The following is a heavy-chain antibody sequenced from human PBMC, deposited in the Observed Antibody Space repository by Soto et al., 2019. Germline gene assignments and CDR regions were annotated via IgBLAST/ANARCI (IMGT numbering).Heavy chain of an antibody. D-gene: IGHD3-9*01. Sequence: QLQLQESGPGLVKPSETLSLTCSVSCDSINSDKYYWGWIRQPPGKGLEWIGSIYYRGNTYYNPSLQPRVTISRYKSKSQFSLKLNSVTAADSAVYFCARLEGLATISYYFDFWGQGALVTVSS. CDR1: CDSINSDKYY. J-gene: IGHJ4*02. CDR2: IYYRGNT. CDR3: ARLEGLATISYYFDF. V-gene: IGHV4-39*01.